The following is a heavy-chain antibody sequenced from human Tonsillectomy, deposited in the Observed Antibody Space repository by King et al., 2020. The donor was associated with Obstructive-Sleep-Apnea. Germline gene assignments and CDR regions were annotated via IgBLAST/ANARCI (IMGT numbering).Heavy chain of an antibody. CDR1: GNSFTSYW. Sequence: VQLVESAAEVKKPGESLRISCKGSGNSFTSYWISWVRQMPGEGLEWMGTINTSDSYTKYSPSFQGHVTISADKSISTAYLQWSSLKASDTAMYYCARRPYYDRSGALYYFDYWGQGTLVTVSS. CDR2: INTSDSYT. CDR3: ARRPYYDRSGALYYFDY. J-gene: IGHJ4*02. D-gene: IGHD3-22*01. V-gene: IGHV5-10-1*03.